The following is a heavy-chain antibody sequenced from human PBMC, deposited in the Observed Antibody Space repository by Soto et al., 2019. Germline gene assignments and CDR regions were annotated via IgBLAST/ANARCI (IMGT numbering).Heavy chain of an antibody. D-gene: IGHD1-26*01. CDR2: MNPNSGNT. V-gene: IGHV1-8*01. CDR1: GYTFTSYD. CDR3: ARLVGLYYYYYYGMDV. Sequence: GASVKVSCKASGYTFTSYDINWVRQATGQGLEWMGWMNPNSGNTGYAQKFQGRVTMTRNTSISTAYMELSSLRSEDTAVYYCARLVGLYYYYYYGMDVWGQGTTVTVSS. J-gene: IGHJ6*02.